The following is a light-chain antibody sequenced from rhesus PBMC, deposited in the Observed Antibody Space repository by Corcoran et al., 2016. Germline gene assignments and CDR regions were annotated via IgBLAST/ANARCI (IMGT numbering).Light chain of an antibody. Sequence: EIVMTQSPATLSLSPGETATLSCRASESVGRYLAWYQQNPGQAPKLLVHSAYFRATGIPARFSGSGYRTEFTLTISSLEPEDVGVYHCQQYNDLLPTFGQGTKVEIK. CDR2: SAY. CDR3: QQYNDLLPT. J-gene: IGKJ1*01. V-gene: IGKV3-40*03. CDR1: ESVGRY.